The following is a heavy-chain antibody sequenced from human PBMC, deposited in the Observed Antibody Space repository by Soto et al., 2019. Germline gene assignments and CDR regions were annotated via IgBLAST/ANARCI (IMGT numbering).Heavy chain of an antibody. J-gene: IGHJ4*02. CDR1: GYTFTSYG. Sequence: GASVKVSCKASGYTFTSYGISWVRQAPGQGLEWMGWISAYNGNTNYAQTFQGRVTITADKSTSTAYMELSSLRSEDTAVYYCARAGIAAAGPLDYWGQGTLVTVSS. CDR3: ARAGIAAAGPLDY. CDR2: ISAYNGNT. V-gene: IGHV1-18*01. D-gene: IGHD6-13*01.